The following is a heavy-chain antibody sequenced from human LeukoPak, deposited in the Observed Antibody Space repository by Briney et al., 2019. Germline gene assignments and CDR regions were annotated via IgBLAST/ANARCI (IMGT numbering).Heavy chain of an antibody. CDR2: ISSSSSYI. CDR1: GFTFSSYS. J-gene: IGHJ4*02. D-gene: IGHD3-9*01. Sequence: PGGSLRLSCAASGFTFSSYSMNWVRQAPGKGLEWVSSISSSSSYIYYADSVKGRFTISRDNAKNSLYLQMNSLRAEDTAVYYCARDRYGGPMGYYFDYWGQGTLVIVSS. CDR3: ARDRYGGPMGYYFDY. V-gene: IGHV3-21*01.